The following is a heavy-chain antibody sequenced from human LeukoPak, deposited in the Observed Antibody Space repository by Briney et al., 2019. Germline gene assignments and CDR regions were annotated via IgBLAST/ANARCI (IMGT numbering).Heavy chain of an antibody. D-gene: IGHD2-15*01. CDR2: IYPGDSDT. CDR3: ARLGIVRYRCSGGSCSGWFDP. J-gene: IGHJ5*02. V-gene: IGHV5-51*01. CDR1: GYSFTSYW. Sequence: TRGESLKISCKGSGYSFTSYWIGWVRQMPGKGLEWMGIIYPGDSDTRYSPSFQGQVTISADKSISTAYLQWSSLKASDTAMYYCARLGIVRYRCSGGSCSGWFDPWGQGTLVTVSS.